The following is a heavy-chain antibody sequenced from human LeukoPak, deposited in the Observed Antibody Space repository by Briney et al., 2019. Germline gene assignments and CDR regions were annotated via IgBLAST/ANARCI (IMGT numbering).Heavy chain of an antibody. V-gene: IGHV3-30*18. CDR2: ISYDGSNK. Sequence: GGSLRLSCAASGFTFSSYWMSWVRQAPGKGLEWVAVISYDGSNKYYADSVKGRFTISRDNSKNTLYLQMNSLRAEDTAVYYCAKVYGSGIDYWGQGTLVTVSS. D-gene: IGHD3-10*01. J-gene: IGHJ4*02. CDR1: GFTFSSYW. CDR3: AKVYGSGIDY.